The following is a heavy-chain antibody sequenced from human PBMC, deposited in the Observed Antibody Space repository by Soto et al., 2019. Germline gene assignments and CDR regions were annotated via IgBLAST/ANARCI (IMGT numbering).Heavy chain of an antibody. J-gene: IGHJ4*02. Sequence: QVQLVESGGGVVQPGRSLRLSCAASGFTFSSNSMPWVRQAPGKGLEWVAVISYDSIHKYYADSVRGRFTISRDNSKNTLHLQMNSLSAEDTAVYYCASLGLTAMDNWGQGTLVTVSS. CDR2: ISYDSIHK. D-gene: IGHD2-2*01. CDR3: ASLGLTAMDN. CDR1: GFTFSSNS. V-gene: IGHV3-30-3*01.